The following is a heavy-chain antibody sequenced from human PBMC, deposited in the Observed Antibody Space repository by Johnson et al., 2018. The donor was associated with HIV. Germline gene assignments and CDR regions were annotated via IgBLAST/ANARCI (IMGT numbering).Heavy chain of an antibody. V-gene: IGHV3-23*04. CDR1: GFTFSSYA. Sequence: MQLVESGGGLVQPGGSLRLSCAASGFTFSSYAMSWVRQAPGKGLEWVSAISGSGGSTYYADFVKGRFSISRDNSKNTLYLQMNSLGGEDTAVYYCATCSDQVLLGGDVFDIWGQGTMVTVSS. CDR2: ISGSGGST. D-gene: IGHD3-16*01. J-gene: IGHJ3*02. CDR3: ATCSDQVLLGGDVFDI.